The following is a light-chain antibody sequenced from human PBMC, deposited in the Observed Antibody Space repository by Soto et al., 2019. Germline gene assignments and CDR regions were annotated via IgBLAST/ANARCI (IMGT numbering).Light chain of an antibody. Sequence: DIQMTQSPSTLSASVGDRVSITCRASQTISSWLAWYQQKPGKAPKLLIYKASYLESGVPSRFSGSGSGTEFTLTISSLQPDDFATYYCQQYYSYAWTFGQGTKVESK. CDR3: QQYYSYAWT. V-gene: IGKV1-5*03. CDR2: KAS. J-gene: IGKJ1*01. CDR1: QTISSW.